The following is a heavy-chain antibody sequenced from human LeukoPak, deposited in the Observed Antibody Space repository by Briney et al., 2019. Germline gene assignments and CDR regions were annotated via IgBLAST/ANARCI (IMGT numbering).Heavy chain of an antibody. CDR1: GYTFTDYY. D-gene: IGHD1-1*01. CDR2: INPNSGGT. J-gene: IGHJ5*02. Sequence: ASVKVSCKASGYTFTDYYMHWVRQAPGQGLEWLGWINPNSGGTNYAQKFQGRVTMTRDTSISTAYMELSRLRSDDTAVYYCAREGTAGTNLNWFDPWGQGTLVTVSS. V-gene: IGHV1-2*02. CDR3: AREGTAGTNLNWFDP.